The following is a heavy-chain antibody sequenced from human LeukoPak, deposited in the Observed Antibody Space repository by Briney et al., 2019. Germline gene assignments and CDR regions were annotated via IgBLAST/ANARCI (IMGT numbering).Heavy chain of an antibody. J-gene: IGHJ4*02. V-gene: IGHV4-59*08. CDR3: ARHSSSWSAHYFDY. CDR1: GGSISSYY. D-gene: IGHD6-13*01. CDR2: IYYSGST. Sequence: SETLSLTCTVSGGSISSYYWSWIRQPPGKGLEWIGYIYYSGSTNYNPSLKSRVTISVDTSKNQFSLKLSSVTAADTAVYYCARHSSSWSAHYFDYWGQGTLVTVSS.